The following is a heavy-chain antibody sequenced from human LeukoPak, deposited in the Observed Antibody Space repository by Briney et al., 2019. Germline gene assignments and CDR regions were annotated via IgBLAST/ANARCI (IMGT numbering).Heavy chain of an antibody. J-gene: IGHJ4*02. CDR1: GFTVSSNF. V-gene: IGHV3-66*01. D-gene: IGHD1-7*01. Sequence: GGSLRLSCVASGFTVSSNFMSWVRQAPGQGLEFVSVLYTGGGTYYADSVRGRFIISRDNSKNTLYLQMNSLRAEDTAVYYCARSSRELGGYAPWELMPPFDYWGQGTLVTVSS. CDR3: ARSSRELGGYAPWELMPPFDY. CDR2: LYTGGGT.